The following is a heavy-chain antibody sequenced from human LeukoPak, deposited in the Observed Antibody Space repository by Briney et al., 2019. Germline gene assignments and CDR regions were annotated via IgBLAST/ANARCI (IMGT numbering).Heavy chain of an antibody. CDR2: IYPGDSDT. Sequence: GESLKISCKGSGYSFTSYWIGWVRQMPGKGLEWMGIIYPGDSDTRYSPSFQGQVTISADKSISTAYLQWSSLKASDTAMYYCARGYNSESYYVAFDYWGQGTLVTVSS. CDR1: GYSFTSYW. V-gene: IGHV5-51*01. CDR3: ARGYNSESYYVAFDY. D-gene: IGHD1-26*01. J-gene: IGHJ4*02.